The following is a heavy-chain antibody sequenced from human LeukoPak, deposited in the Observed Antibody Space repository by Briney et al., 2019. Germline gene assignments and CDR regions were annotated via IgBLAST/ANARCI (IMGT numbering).Heavy chain of an antibody. CDR3: TRHTDIYASPDY. CDR2: VFPGDSGT. Sequence: GKSLKISCKGSGYSFTNYWIGWVRQMPGKGLEWMGIVFPGDSGTRYGPSFQGQVTISADKSISTAYLQWSSLKASDTAMFYCTRHTDIYASPDYWGQGTLVTVSS. J-gene: IGHJ4*02. V-gene: IGHV5-51*01. CDR1: GYSFTNYW. D-gene: IGHD3-10*01.